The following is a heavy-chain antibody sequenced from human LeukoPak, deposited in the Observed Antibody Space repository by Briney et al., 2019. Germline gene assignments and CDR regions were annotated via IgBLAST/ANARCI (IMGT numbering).Heavy chain of an antibody. D-gene: IGHD5-24*01. J-gene: IGHJ4*02. Sequence: SETLSLTCTVSGGSISSGSYYWSWLRQPAGKRLEWIGRIYTSGTTNYNPSLKSRVTISVDTSKKQFSLKLSSVTAADTAVYYCAREVEGRPNYFDYWGQGTLVTVSS. CDR3: AREVEGRPNYFDY. CDR1: GGSISSGSYY. CDR2: IYTSGTT. V-gene: IGHV4-61*02.